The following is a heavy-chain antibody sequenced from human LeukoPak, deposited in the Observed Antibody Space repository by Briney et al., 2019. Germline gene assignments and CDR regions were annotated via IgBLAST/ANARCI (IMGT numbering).Heavy chain of an antibody. CDR3: ARDDCSGGSCPHHY. V-gene: IGHV3-20*04. D-gene: IGHD2-15*01. Sequence: GGSLRLSCAASGFTFDDFGMSWVRQAPGKGLEWVSAINWNGGSTNYVDSVKGRFTISRDNAKNSLYLQMNSLRVEDTALYYCARDDCSGGSCPHHYWGQGTLVTVSS. CDR1: GFTFDDFG. CDR2: INWNGGST. J-gene: IGHJ4*02.